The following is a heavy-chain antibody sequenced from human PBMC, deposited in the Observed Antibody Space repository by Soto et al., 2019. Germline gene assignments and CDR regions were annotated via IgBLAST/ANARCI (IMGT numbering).Heavy chain of an antibody. CDR2: ISGSGGST. Sequence: GGSLRLSCAASGFTFSSYVMSWVRQAPGKGLEWVSAISGSGGSTYYADSVKGRFTISRDNSKNTLYLQMNSLRAEDTAVYYCAKDPQDIVVVVAAYSSAFDIWGQGTMVTVSS. CDR1: GFTFSSYV. J-gene: IGHJ3*02. CDR3: AKDPQDIVVVVAAYSSAFDI. D-gene: IGHD2-15*01. V-gene: IGHV3-23*01.